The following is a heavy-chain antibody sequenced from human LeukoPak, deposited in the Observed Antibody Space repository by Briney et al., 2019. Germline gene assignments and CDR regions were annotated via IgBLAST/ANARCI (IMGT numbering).Heavy chain of an antibody. CDR1: GFTFSDSA. J-gene: IGHJ4*02. CDR2: IRSIANSYAT. V-gene: IGHV3-73*01. Sequence: GGSLRLSCAASGFTFSDSAMHWVRQASGKGLEWVGRIRSIANSYATAYAASVKGRFFISRDDSEHTAYLQMNSLKTEDTAVYYCSGESDYGDISPYDYWGQGTLVTVSS. CDR3: SGESDYGDISPYDY. D-gene: IGHD4-17*01.